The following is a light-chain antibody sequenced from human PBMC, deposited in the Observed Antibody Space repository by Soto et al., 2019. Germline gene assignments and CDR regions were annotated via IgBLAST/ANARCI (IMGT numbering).Light chain of an antibody. CDR1: QSVSRH. V-gene: IGKV3-11*01. J-gene: IGKJ4*01. Sequence: EIVLTQSPATLSLSPGERATLSCRASQSVSRHLAWYQQKPGQAPRLLIYDASNRATGIPARFSGSGSGTDFTLTSSSLEPEDSTVYYCQQRSNWLTFGGGTKVEIK. CDR2: DAS. CDR3: QQRSNWLT.